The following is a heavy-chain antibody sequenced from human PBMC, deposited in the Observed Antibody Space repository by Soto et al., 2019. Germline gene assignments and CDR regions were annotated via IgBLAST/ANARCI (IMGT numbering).Heavy chain of an antibody. CDR2: IYYSGRD. CDR1: NSSGDYY. D-gene: IGHD3-10*01. V-gene: IGHV4-30-4*01. CDR3: ARSMVRGGWFGP. Sequence: QVQLLESGPGLVKPSQTLFLTCTVSNSSGDYYWSWIRQPPGKGLEWIGYIYYSGRDYYEPSLKSRATISIDTSKNQFALKLTSVTAADTAVYYCARSMVRGGWFGPWGQGILVSVS. J-gene: IGHJ5*02.